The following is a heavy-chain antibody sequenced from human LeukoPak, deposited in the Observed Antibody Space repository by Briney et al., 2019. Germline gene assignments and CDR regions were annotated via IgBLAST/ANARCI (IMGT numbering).Heavy chain of an antibody. CDR3: ARDYYGSGSYLTFFDY. Sequence: PSETLSLTCTVSGGSISSYYWSWIRQPAGKGLEWIGCIYTSGSTNYNPSLKSRVTMSVDTSKNQFSLKLSSVTAADTAVYYCARDYYGSGSYLTFFDYWGQGTLVTVSS. D-gene: IGHD3-10*01. V-gene: IGHV4-4*07. CDR1: GGSISSYY. J-gene: IGHJ4*02. CDR2: IYTSGST.